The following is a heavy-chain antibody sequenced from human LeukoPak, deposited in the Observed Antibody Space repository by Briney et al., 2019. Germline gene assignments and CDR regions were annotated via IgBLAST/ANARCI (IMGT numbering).Heavy chain of an antibody. Sequence: GGSLRLSCAASGFTFSTYSMNWVRQAPGKGLEWVSSISTSSIYIYYADSLKGRFTISRDNAKNSLYLQMNSLRAEDTAVYYCAGSWSPYDAFDIWGQGTMVSVSS. CDR2: ISTSSIYI. J-gene: IGHJ3*02. CDR3: AGSWSPYDAFDI. CDR1: GFTFSTYS. V-gene: IGHV3-21*01. D-gene: IGHD6-13*01.